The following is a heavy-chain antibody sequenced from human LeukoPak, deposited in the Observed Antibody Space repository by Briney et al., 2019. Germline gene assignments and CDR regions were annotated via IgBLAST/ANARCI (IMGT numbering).Heavy chain of an antibody. CDR1: GYSISSGYY. D-gene: IGHD3-22*01. V-gene: IGHV4-38-2*02. CDR2: IYHSGST. J-gene: IGHJ5*02. Sequence: KTSETLSLTCTVSGYSISSGYYWGWIRQPPGKGLEWIGSIYHSGSTYYNPSLKSRVTISVDTSKNQFSLKLSSVTAADTAVYYCARVDYYDSSGYYGDNWFDPWGQGTLVTVSS. CDR3: ARVDYYDSSGYYGDNWFDP.